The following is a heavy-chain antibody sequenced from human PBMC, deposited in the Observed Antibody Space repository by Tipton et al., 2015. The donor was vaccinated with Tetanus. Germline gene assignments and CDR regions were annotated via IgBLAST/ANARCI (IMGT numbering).Heavy chain of an antibody. CDR3: ATVGAGLRRREGPLDS. V-gene: IGHV1-69*06. Sequence: QSGAEVKKPGSSMRLSCKASGNTFSSSTLSWVRQAPGHGLEWMGMIVPLFGSAYYAQKFQDRVTITADKSASTAYLDLRSLKSDDPAVYYCATVGAGLRRREGPLDSWGQGTMVTVSS. CDR1: GNTFSSST. CDR2: IVPLFGSA. D-gene: IGHD1-1*01. J-gene: IGHJ3*02.